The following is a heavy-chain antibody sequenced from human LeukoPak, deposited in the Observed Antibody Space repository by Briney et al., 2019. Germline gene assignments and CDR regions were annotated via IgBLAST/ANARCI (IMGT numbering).Heavy chain of an antibody. J-gene: IGHJ5*02. CDR3: ARGLYNGGWFDP. Sequence: SETLSLTCSVSGGSISSSSYYWGWIRQPPGKGLEWIGSIYYSGNTYYNPSLKSRVTISVDTSRNQFSLKLGSVTATDTALYYCARGLYNGGWFDPWGQGTLVTVSS. V-gene: IGHV4-39*07. D-gene: IGHD1-14*01. CDR2: IYYSGNT. CDR1: GGSISSSSYY.